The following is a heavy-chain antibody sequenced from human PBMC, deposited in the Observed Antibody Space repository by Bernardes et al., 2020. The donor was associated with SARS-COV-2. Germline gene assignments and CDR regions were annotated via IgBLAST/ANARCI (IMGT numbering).Heavy chain of an antibody. CDR3: AREPVVVIPHYYYGMDV. V-gene: IGHV3-33*01. CDR2: IWYDGSNK. Sequence: GGSLRLSRAASGFTFSSYGMHWVRQAPGKGLEWVAVIWYDGSNKYYADSVKGRFTISRDNSKNTLYLQMNSLRAEDTAVYYCAREPVVVIPHYYYGMDVWGQGTTVTVSS. CDR1: GFTFSSYG. D-gene: IGHD3-22*01. J-gene: IGHJ6*02.